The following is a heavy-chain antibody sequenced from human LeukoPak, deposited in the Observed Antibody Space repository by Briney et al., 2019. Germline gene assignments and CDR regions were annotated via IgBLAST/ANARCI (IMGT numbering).Heavy chain of an antibody. Sequence: PGGSLRLSCAASGFTFSSYAMSWVRQAPGKGLEWVSAISGSGGSTYYADSVKGRFTISRDNSKNTLYLQMNSLRGEDTAVYYCAKDLKAMVRGVIISRLDYWGQGTLVTVSS. J-gene: IGHJ4*02. CDR1: GFTFSSYA. D-gene: IGHD3-10*01. CDR2: ISGSGGST. V-gene: IGHV3-23*01. CDR3: AKDLKAMVRGVIISRLDY.